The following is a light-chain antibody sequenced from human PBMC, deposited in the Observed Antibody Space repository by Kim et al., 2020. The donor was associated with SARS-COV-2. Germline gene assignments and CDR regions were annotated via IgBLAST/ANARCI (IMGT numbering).Light chain of an antibody. CDR2: DAS. Sequence: DIQMTQSPSSLSASVEDRVTITCQASQDISNYLNWYQQKPGKAPKLLIYDASNLETGVPSRFSGSGSGTDFTFTISSLQPEDIATYYCQQYDNLYTFGQGTRLEIK. CDR3: QQYDNLYT. CDR1: QDISNY. V-gene: IGKV1-33*01. J-gene: IGKJ5*01.